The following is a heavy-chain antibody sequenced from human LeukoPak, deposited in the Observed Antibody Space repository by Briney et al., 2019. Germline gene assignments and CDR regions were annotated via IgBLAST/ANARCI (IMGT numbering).Heavy chain of an antibody. J-gene: IGHJ6*03. D-gene: IGHD5-18*01. V-gene: IGHV4-59*01. Sequence: SSETLSLTCTASGCSISSYYWSWIRQPPGKGLEWIGYIYYSGSTNYNPSLKSRVTISVDTSKNQFSLKLSSVTAADTAVYYCARDWGWRGYRYGPVPPYYYMDVWGKGTTVTVSS. CDR2: IYYSGST. CDR3: ARDWGWRGYRYGPVPPYYYMDV. CDR1: GCSISSYY.